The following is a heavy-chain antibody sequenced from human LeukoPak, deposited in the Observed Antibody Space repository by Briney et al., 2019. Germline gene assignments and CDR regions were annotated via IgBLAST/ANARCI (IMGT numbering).Heavy chain of an antibody. CDR1: GFTFSSYA. Sequence: GGSLRLSCAASGFTFSSYAMSWVRQAPGKGLEWVSAISGSGGSTYYADSVKGRFTISRDNSKNTLYLQMNSLRADDTAVYYCARDSGDGDPTDYWGQGTLVTVSS. J-gene: IGHJ4*02. CDR2: ISGSGGST. D-gene: IGHD4-17*01. V-gene: IGHV3-23*01. CDR3: ARDSGDGDPTDY.